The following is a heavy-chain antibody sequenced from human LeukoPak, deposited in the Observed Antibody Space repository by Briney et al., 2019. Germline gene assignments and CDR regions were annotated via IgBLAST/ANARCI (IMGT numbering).Heavy chain of an antibody. CDR2: IDSSGGYM. CDR3: ARDSVGTTSPYYFDY. J-gene: IGHJ4*02. V-gene: IGHV3-21*06. D-gene: IGHD1-26*01. Sequence: PGGSLRLSCEASGFTFNTYSMNWARQAPGKGLEWVSSIDSSGGYMFYADSVKGRFIISRDNAKDSLYLQMNSLRAEDTAVYYCARDSVGTTSPYYFDYWGQGTLVTVSS. CDR1: GFTFNTYS.